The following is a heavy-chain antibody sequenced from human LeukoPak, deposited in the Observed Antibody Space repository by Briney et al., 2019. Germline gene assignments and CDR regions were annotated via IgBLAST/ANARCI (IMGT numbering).Heavy chain of an antibody. CDR1: GFTFSSYS. V-gene: IGHV3-21*01. Sequence: GGSLRLSCAASGFTFSSYSMNWVRQAPGKGLEWVSSISSSSSYICYADSVKGRFTISRDNAKNSLYLQMNSLRAEDTAVYYCARAGYYDSSNFDYWGQGTLVTVSS. CDR2: ISSSSSYI. CDR3: ARAGYYDSSNFDY. J-gene: IGHJ4*02. D-gene: IGHD3-22*01.